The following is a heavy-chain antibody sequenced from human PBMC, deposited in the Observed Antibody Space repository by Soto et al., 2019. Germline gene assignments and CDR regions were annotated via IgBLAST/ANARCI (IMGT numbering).Heavy chain of an antibody. D-gene: IGHD3-22*01. CDR2: IIPIFGTA. V-gene: IGHV1-69*01. CDR1: GGPFSSYA. CDR3: ARGMDNYYDSSGPFYY. Sequence: QVQLLQSGAEVKKPGSSVKVSCKASGGPFSSYAISWVRQAPGQGLEWMGGIIPIFGTANYAQKFQGRVTITADESTSTAYMELSSLRSEDTAVYYCARGMDNYYDSSGPFYYWGQGTLVTVSS. J-gene: IGHJ4*02.